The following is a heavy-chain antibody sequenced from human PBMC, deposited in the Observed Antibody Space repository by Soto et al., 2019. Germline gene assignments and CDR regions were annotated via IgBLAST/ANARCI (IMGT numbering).Heavy chain of an antibody. D-gene: IGHD3-22*01. V-gene: IGHV3-23*01. J-gene: IGHJ4*02. CDR1: GFTFSSYA. CDR2: ISGSGGST. CDR3: AKGDTMIVVVITVFDY. Sequence: VGSLRLSCAASGFTFSSYAMSWVRQAPGKGLEWVSAISGSGGSTYYADSVKGRFTISRDNSKNTLYLQMNSLRAEDTAVYYCAKGDTMIVVVITVFDYWGQGTLVTVSS.